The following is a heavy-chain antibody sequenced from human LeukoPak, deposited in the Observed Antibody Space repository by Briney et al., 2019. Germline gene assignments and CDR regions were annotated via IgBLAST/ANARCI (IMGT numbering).Heavy chain of an antibody. Sequence: SVKVSCKASGYTFTSYAISWVRQAPGQGLEWMGGIIPIFGTANYAQKFQGRVTITADESTSTAYMELSSLRSEDTAVYYCARVDSDLQYMPPAEYFQHWGQGTLVTVSS. V-gene: IGHV1-69*13. J-gene: IGHJ1*01. CDR3: ARVDSDLQYMPPAEYFQH. CDR2: IIPIFGTA. D-gene: IGHD2-2*01. CDR1: GYTFTSYA.